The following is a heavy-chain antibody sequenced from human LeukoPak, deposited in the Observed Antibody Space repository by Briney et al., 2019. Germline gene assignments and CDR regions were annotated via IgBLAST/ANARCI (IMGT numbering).Heavy chain of an antibody. V-gene: IGHV3-74*01. J-gene: IGHJ1*01. CDR1: GFTFSRYW. CDR2: MKSDGKT. D-gene: IGHD3-22*01. CDR3: ARAPSEVGGYYPEYFRH. Sequence: PGGSLRLSCEASGFTFSRYWMHWVRQAPGKGLVWVSRMKSDGKTNYADSVKGRFTISRDNAKNTVSLQMDSLRAEDTGVYYCARAPSEVGGYYPEYFRHWGQGTLVTVSS.